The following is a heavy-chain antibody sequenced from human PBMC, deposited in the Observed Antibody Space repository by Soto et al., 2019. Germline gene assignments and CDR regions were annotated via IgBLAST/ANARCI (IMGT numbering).Heavy chain of an antibody. CDR3: AGRCPPNYFDY. D-gene: IGHD2-15*01. J-gene: IGHJ4*02. Sequence: PSETLSLTCMVSGGSISGYCWSWIRQPPGKGLEWIGYIYYSGTTNYSPSLKSRVTISVDTSKNQFSLKLSSVTAADTAVYYCAGRCPPNYFDYWGQGTLVTVSS. V-gene: IGHV4-59*01. CDR2: IYYSGTT. CDR1: GGSISGYC.